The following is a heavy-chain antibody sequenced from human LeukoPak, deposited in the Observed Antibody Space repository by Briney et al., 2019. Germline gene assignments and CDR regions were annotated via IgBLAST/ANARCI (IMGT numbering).Heavy chain of an antibody. Sequence: SETLSLTCSVSGGSSSYYWSWIRQPPGKGLEWIGYIYYSGSTNYNPSLKSRVTISVDTSKNQFSLNLSSVTAADTAVYYCARGLVTRVPYFQYWGQGTLVTVSS. CDR3: ARGLVTRVPYFQY. CDR1: GGSSSYY. J-gene: IGHJ1*01. V-gene: IGHV4-59*01. CDR2: IYYSGST.